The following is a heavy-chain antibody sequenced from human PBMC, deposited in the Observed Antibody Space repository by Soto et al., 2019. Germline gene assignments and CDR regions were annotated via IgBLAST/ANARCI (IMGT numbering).Heavy chain of an antibody. V-gene: IGHV3-23*01. CDR2: ISGSGGST. J-gene: IGHJ6*02. Sequence: EVQLLESGGGLVQPGGSLRLSCAASGFTFSSYAMSWVRQAPGKGLGWVSAISGSGGSTYYADSVKGRFTISRDNSKNTLYLQLNSLRAEDTAVYYCAIGGFDSSWLYYYYYYGMDVWGQGTTVTVSS. CDR3: AIGGFDSSWLYYYYYYGMDV. CDR1: GFTFSSYA. D-gene: IGHD6-13*01.